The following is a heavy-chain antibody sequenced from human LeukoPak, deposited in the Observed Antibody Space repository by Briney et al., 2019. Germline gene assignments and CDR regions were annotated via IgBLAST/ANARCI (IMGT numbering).Heavy chain of an antibody. D-gene: IGHD2-21*01. CDR3: AREAYCGGDCYPDNYFDY. Sequence: ASVKVSCKASGYTFTGYYMHWVRQAPGQGLEWMGWINPNSGGTNYAQKFQGRVTMTRDTSISTACMELSRLRSDDTAVYYCAREAYCGGDCYPDNYFDYWGQGTLVTVSS. CDR1: GYTFTGYY. CDR2: INPNSGGT. J-gene: IGHJ4*02. V-gene: IGHV1-2*02.